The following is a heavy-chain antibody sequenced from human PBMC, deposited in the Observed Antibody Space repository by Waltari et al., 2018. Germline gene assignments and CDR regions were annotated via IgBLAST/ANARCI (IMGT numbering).Heavy chain of an antibody. CDR3: TYSSSWYYFDY. D-gene: IGHD6-13*01. CDR1: GFTFSNAW. CDR2: IKSKTDGGTT. V-gene: IGHV3-15*01. J-gene: IGHJ4*02. Sequence: EVQLVESGGGLVKPGGSLRLSCAASGFTFSNAWMSWVRQAPGKGLEWVGRIKSKTDGGTTDYAAPVKGRITISRDDSKNTLYLQMNSLKTEDTAVYYCTYSSSWYYFDYWGQGTLVTVSS.